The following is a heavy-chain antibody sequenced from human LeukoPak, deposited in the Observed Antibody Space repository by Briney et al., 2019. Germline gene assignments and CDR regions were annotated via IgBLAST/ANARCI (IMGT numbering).Heavy chain of an antibody. V-gene: IGHV3-48*01. CDR3: ARDRQIDAFDI. CDR2: ISGSSSSI. J-gene: IGHJ3*02. Sequence: GGSLRLSCEASGFTFITYTMHWGRQGPGEGLEWVSYISGSSSSIYYADSVRGRFTISRDNAKNSLYLQMNSLRAEDTAVYYCARDRQIDAFDIWGQGTMVTVSS. CDR1: GFTFITYT.